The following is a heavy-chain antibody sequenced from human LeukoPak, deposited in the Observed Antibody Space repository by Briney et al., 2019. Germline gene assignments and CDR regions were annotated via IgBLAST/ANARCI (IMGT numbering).Heavy chain of an antibody. D-gene: IGHD5-18*01. CDR1: GFTVSSNY. V-gene: IGHV3-53*01. CDR3: ARDLGYNYGFFDS. J-gene: IGHJ4*02. CDR2: IYRGGST. Sequence: PGGSLRLSCAASGFTVSSNYMSWVRQAPGKGLEWVSGIYRGGSTYYADSVKGRITISRDSYKNTLYLQMNSLRAEDTAVYYCARDLGYNYGFFDSWGQGTLVTVSS.